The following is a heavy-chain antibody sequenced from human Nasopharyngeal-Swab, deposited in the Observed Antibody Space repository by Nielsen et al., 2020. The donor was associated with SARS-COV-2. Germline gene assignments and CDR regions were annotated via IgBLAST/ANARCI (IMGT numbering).Heavy chain of an antibody. V-gene: IGHV3-33*01. D-gene: IGHD4-23*01. CDR1: GFTFSSYG. CDR3: ARLTTVVTFGRYYYYMDV. Sequence: GGSLRLSCAASGFTFSSYGMHWVRQAPGQGLEWVAVIWYDGSNKYYADSVKGRFTISRDNSKNTLYLQMNSLRAEDTAVYYCARLTTVVTFGRYYYYMDVWGKGTTVTVSS. CDR2: IWYDGSNK. J-gene: IGHJ6*03.